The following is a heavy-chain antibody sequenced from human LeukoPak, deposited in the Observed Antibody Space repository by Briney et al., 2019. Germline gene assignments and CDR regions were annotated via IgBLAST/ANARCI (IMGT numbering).Heavy chain of an antibody. CDR1: GFRFSTYS. V-gene: IGHV3-48*01. CDR2: ISHSGGAE. CDR3: ARDYVFAFNY. Sequence: PGGSLRLSCAASGFRFSTYSMNWVRKAPGKGLEWISYISHSGGAEHYADSVKGRFTISRDNAKNALYLQMNSLRAEDTAVYFCARDYVFAFNYWSQGTLVIVSS. D-gene: IGHD3-3*02. J-gene: IGHJ4*02.